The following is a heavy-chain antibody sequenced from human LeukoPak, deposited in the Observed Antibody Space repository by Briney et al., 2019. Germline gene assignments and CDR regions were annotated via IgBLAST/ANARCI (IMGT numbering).Heavy chain of an antibody. CDR1: GVSISDCF. Sequence: SETLSLTCSVSGVSISDCFSTWFRQPAGKGLEWIGRIYISGSTNYNPSLRSRAIMSVDTSRNQLSLKLTSLTAADTAIYYCAKKDGDFWGQGTLVSVSS. V-gene: IGHV4-4*07. J-gene: IGHJ4*02. CDR2: IYISGST. CDR3: AKKDGDF.